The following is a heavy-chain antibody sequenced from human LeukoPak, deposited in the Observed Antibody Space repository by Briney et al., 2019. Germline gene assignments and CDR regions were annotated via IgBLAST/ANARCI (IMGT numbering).Heavy chain of an antibody. CDR3: ARDLHYSFDY. D-gene: IGHD2-21*01. J-gene: IGHJ4*02. CDR1: GFIFSNYD. CDR2: IGISSTTI. V-gene: IGHV3-48*01. Sequence: PGGSLRLSCSAPGFIFSNYDMNSGRQAPGKGLEWVSYIGISSTTISYADSVRGRFTTSSDNAKNSLYLQMNSLRAKDTAVYYCARDLHYSFDYWGQGTLVTVSS.